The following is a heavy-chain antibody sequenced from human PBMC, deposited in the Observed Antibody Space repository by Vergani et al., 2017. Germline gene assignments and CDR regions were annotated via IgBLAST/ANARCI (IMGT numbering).Heavy chain of an antibody. CDR1: GYTFTDYF. Sequence: QVQLVQSGAEVMKPGASVKVSCKASGYTFTDYFMHWVRQAPGQGLEWMGWINPNSGGTNYAQKFQGRVTMTRDTSISTAYMELSNLRSDDTAVYYCARVGTSSNRYYFDYWGKGTLVTVSS. CDR3: ARVGTSSNRYYFDY. V-gene: IGHV1-2*02. CDR2: INPNSGGT. J-gene: IGHJ4*02. D-gene: IGHD2-2*01.